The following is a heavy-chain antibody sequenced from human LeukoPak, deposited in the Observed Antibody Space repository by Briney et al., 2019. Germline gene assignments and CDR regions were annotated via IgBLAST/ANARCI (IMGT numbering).Heavy chain of an antibody. Sequence: SETLSLTCTVSGGSISSYYWSWIRQPPGKGLEWIGYIYYTGSTNYNASLKSRVTISIDTSKNQFSLNLNSVTAADTAVYYCARGGTVVNLSFWGQGTLVTVSS. J-gene: IGHJ4*02. V-gene: IGHV4-59*01. D-gene: IGHD4-23*01. CDR3: ARGGTVVNLSF. CDR1: GGSISSYY. CDR2: IYYTGST.